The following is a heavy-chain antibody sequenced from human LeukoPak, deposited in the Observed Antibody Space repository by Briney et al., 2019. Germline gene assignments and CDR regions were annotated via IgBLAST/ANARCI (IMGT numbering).Heavy chain of an antibody. CDR3: TTAGDPLQDFSSSWYFYYYYYYMDV. CDR1: GFTFSSYS. V-gene: IGHV3-48*01. CDR2: ISSSSSTI. D-gene: IGHD6-13*01. Sequence: GGSLRLSCAASGFTFSSYSMNWVRQAPGKGLEWVSYISSSSSTIYYADSVKGRFTISRDNAKNSLYLQMNSLRAEDTAVYYCTTAGDPLQDFSSSWYFYYYYYYMDVWGKGTTVTVSS. J-gene: IGHJ6*03.